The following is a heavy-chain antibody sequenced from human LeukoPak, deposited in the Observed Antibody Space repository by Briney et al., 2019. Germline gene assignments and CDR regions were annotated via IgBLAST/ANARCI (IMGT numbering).Heavy chain of an antibody. D-gene: IGHD3-10*01. CDR3: ARETQGYYHGSGSYPFDY. J-gene: IGHJ4*02. CDR2: IYYSGST. Sequence: SETLSLTCTVSGGSISSSSYYWGWIRQPPGKGLEWIGSIYYSGSTYYNPSLKSRVTISVDTSKNQFSLKLSSVTAADTAVYYCARETQGYYHGSGSYPFDYWGQGTLVTVSS. CDR1: GGSISSSSYY. V-gene: IGHV4-39*07.